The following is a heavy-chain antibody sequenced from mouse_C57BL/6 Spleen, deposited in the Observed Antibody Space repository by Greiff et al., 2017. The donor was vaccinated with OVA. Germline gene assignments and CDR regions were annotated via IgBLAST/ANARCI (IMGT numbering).Heavy chain of an antibody. D-gene: IGHD2-3*01. Sequence: QVQLQQSGAELVKPGASVKLSCKASGYTFTSYWMHWVKQRPGQGLEWIGMIHPNSGSTNYNEKFKSKATLTVDKSSSTAYMQLSSLTSEDSAVYYCARQGSDGYWDWGQGTTLTVSS. CDR2: IHPNSGST. V-gene: IGHV1-64*01. J-gene: IGHJ2*01. CDR3: ARQGSDGYWD. CDR1: GYTFTSYW.